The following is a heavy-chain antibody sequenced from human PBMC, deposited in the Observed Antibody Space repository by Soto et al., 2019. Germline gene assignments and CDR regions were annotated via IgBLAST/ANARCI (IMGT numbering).Heavy chain of an antibody. CDR3: AKNQERELPRVIDF. Sequence: GGSLRLSCAASGLLVSNNYMSWVRQAPGKGLEWVSSMSGSSSTTYYADSVRGRFTISRDRSKNTLYLQMSSLRAEDTALYYCAKNQERELPRVIDFWGQGTLVTVSS. D-gene: IGHD1-7*01. CDR2: MSGSSSTT. CDR1: GLLVSNNY. V-gene: IGHV3-23*01. J-gene: IGHJ4*02.